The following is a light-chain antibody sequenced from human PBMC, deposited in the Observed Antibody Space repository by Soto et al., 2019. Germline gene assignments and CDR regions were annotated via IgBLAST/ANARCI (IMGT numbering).Light chain of an antibody. CDR2: GAS. J-gene: IGKJ4*01. V-gene: IGKV3-15*01. CDR3: QKYNNWPSLT. CDR1: QSVSSSY. Sequence: EIVLTQSPGTLSLSPGERATLSCRASQSVSSSYLAWYQQKPGQAPRLLIYGASTRATGIPDRFSGSGSGTEFTLTISSLQSEDFAVYYCQKYNNWPSLTFGGGTKVDIK.